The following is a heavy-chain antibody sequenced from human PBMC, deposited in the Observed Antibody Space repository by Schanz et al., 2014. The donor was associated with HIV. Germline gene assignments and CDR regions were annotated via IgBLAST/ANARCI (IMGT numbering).Heavy chain of an antibody. V-gene: IGHV3-7*01. J-gene: IGHJ4*02. CDR2: IKQDGGKK. Sequence: EVQLLESGGGLVQPGGSLRLSCVASGFTFSHYWMSWVRQAPGKGLEWVANIKQDGGKKHYVDSVKGRFTISRDNVKNSLYLQMNTLTAEDTAIYFCTRDVLYNGGYYFDSWGQGILVTVSS. CDR1: GFTFSHYW. CDR3: TRDVLYNGGYYFDS. D-gene: IGHD1-1*01.